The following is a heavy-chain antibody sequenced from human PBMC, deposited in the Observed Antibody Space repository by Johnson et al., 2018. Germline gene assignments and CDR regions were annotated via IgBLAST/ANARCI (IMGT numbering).Heavy chain of an antibody. D-gene: IGHD1-1*01. CDR2: IGGSSSFI. V-gene: IGHV3-11*05. CDR3: AKDSMVHPYYYYGMDV. CDR1: GFTFSDYY. J-gene: IGHJ6*02. Sequence: QVQLVQSGGGVVQPGGSLRLSCAASGFTFSDYYMSWIRQAPGKGLEWVSYIGGSSSFIYYADSVKGRFPIARDKAKNSLVLQIKSLRAEDTALYYCAKDSMVHPYYYYGMDVWGQGTTVTVSS.